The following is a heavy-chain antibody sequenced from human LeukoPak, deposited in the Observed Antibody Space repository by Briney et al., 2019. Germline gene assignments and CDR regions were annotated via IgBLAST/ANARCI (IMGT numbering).Heavy chain of an antibody. V-gene: IGHV4-34*01. Sequence: SETLSLTCAVYGGSFSGYYWSWIRQPPGKGLEWIGEINHSGSTNYNPSLKSRVTISVDTSKNQFSLKLNSVTAADTAVYYCARDGYNWNIDVFDIWGQGTMVTVSS. D-gene: IGHD1/OR15-1a*01. CDR3: ARDGYNWNIDVFDI. CDR2: INHSGST. CDR1: GGSFSGYY. J-gene: IGHJ3*02.